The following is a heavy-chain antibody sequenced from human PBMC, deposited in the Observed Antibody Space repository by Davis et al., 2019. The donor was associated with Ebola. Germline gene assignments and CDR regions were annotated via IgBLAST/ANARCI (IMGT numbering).Heavy chain of an antibody. CDR3: ARDRGGGWYALSYSYYYGMDV. J-gene: IGHJ6*02. CDR2: INPSGGST. Sequence: ASVKVSCKASGYTFNGYYMHWVRQAPGQGLEWMGIINPSGGSTSYAQKFQGRVTMTRDTSTSTVYMELSSLRSEDTAVYYCARDRGGGWYALSYSYYYGMDVWGQGTTVTVSS. CDR1: GYTFNGYY. V-gene: IGHV1-46*02. D-gene: IGHD6-19*01.